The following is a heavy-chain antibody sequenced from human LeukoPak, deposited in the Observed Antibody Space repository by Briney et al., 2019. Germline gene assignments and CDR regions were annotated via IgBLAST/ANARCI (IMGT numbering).Heavy chain of an antibody. CDR2: IYYNGET. Sequence: SQTLSLTCTVSGVSITSGDNYWHWIRQPPGKGLEWIGYIYYNGETYYNPSLKSGVVISLDTSRNQFSLKLSSVTAADTAVYYCARCQDREDYFDYWGQGTLVTVSS. CDR3: ARCQDREDYFDY. J-gene: IGHJ4*02. V-gene: IGHV4-30-4*01. D-gene: IGHD2-15*01. CDR1: GVSITSGDNY.